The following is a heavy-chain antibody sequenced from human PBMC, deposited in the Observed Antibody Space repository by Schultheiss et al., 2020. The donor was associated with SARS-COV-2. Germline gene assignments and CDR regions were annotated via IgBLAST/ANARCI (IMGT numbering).Heavy chain of an antibody. CDR1: GFTFSSYA. J-gene: IGHJ4*02. D-gene: IGHD1-26*01. CDR3: ARASVGATTPSWPGALTYDPLDY. CDR2: IYYDGINK. V-gene: IGHV3-30-3*01. Sequence: GESLKISCAASGFTFSSYAMHWVRQAPGKGLEWVGIIYYDGINKYYADSVKGRFTISRDNSKNTLYLQMNSLRAEDTAVYYCARASVGATTPSWPGALTYDPLDYWGQGTLVTVSS.